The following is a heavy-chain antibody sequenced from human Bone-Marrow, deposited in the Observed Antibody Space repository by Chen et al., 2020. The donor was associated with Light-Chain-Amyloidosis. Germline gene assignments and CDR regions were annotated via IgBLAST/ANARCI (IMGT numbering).Heavy chain of an antibody. CDR1: GFTFSPYT. Sequence: EVLLVEEGGGLVKPGGSIRLSCAASGFTFSPYTMNWVRQAPGKGLEWVSSIDSSGTYINYADSTRGRFSISRDNAKNSLYLQITSLRAEDTAVYYCARDQVEYKFFYYMDVWGKGTTVTVSS. CDR3: ARDQVEYKFFYYMDV. D-gene: IGHD6-6*01. CDR2: IDSSGTYI. V-gene: IGHV3-21*06. J-gene: IGHJ6*03.